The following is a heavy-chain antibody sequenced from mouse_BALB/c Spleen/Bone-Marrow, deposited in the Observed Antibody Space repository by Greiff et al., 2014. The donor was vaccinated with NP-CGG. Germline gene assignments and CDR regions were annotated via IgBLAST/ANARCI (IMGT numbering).Heavy chain of an antibody. CDR3: ASYRLRTYFDY. CDR2: IDPANGNT. CDR1: GFNIKDTY. J-gene: IGHJ2*01. V-gene: IGHV14-3*02. D-gene: IGHD2-14*01. Sequence: VQLQQPGAELVKPGASVRLSCKASGFNIKDTYIHWVKQRPEQGLEWIGRIDPANGNTKYDPKFQGKANITADTSSNTAYLQLSSLTSEDTAVYYCASYRLRTYFDYWGQGTTLTVSS.